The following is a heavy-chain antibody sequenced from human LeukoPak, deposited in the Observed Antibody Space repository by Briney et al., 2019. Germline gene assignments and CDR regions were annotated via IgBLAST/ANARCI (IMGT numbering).Heavy chain of an antibody. CDR2: IYSGGST. D-gene: IGHD6-19*01. CDR1: GFTVSSNY. Sequence: GGSLRLSCVASGFTVSSNYMSWVRQAPGKGLEWVSVIYSGGSTYYADSVKGRFTISRDNSKNTLYLQMNSLRAEDTAVYYCARDQPYSSGWILFQHWGQGTLVTVSS. CDR3: ARDQPYSSGWILFQH. V-gene: IGHV3-66*01. J-gene: IGHJ1*01.